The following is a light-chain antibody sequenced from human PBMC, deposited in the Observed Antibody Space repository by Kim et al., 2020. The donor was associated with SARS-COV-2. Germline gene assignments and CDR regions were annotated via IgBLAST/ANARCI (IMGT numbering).Light chain of an antibody. J-gene: IGLJ2*01. CDR3: SSYGGSNNVV. CDR1: SSDVGGYNY. V-gene: IGLV2-8*01. Sequence: QSVLTQPPSASGSPGQSVTISCTGPSSDVGGYNYVSWYQQHPGKAPKLIIYEVIKRPSGVPDRFSGSKSGNTASLTVSGLQAEDEADYYCSSYGGSNNVVFGGGTQLTVL. CDR2: EVI.